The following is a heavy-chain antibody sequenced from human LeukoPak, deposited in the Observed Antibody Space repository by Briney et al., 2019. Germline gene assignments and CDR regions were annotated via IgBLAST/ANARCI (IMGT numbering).Heavy chain of an antibody. CDR3: AKDRCSNGIGCYYYYMDV. Sequence: PGGSLRLSCAASGFTFSNYWMHWVRQAPGKGLVWVSRINSDGSSTSYADSVKGRFSISRDSSKNILYLQMNSLRAEDTAVYYCAKDRCSNGIGCYYYYMDVWGKGTTVTISS. V-gene: IGHV3-74*01. J-gene: IGHJ6*03. CDR1: GFTFSNYW. D-gene: IGHD2-8*01. CDR2: INSDGSST.